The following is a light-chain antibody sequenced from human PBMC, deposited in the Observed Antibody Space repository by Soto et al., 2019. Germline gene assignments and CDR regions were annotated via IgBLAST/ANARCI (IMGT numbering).Light chain of an antibody. CDR1: SSDVGGYNY. V-gene: IGLV2-14*01. CDR2: DVS. J-gene: IGLJ1*01. CDR3: SSYTSSSTLGV. Sequence: QSVLTQPASVSGSPGQPITISCTGTSSDVGGYNYVSWYQQHPGKAPKLMIYDVSNRPSGVSSRFSGSKSGNTASLTISGLQAEDEADYYCSSYTSSSTLGVFGTGTKVTVL.